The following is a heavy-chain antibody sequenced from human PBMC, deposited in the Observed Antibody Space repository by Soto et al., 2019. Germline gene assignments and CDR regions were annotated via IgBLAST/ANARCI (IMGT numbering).Heavy chain of an antibody. CDR1: GFTFSSYG. J-gene: IGHJ4*02. V-gene: IGHV3-33*01. Sequence: GGSLRLSCAASGFTFSSYGMHWVRQAPGKGLEWVAVIWYDGSNKYYADSVKGRFTISRDNSKNTLYLQMNSLRAEDTAVYYCARAGGYDWFDYWGQGTLVTVSS. CDR2: IWYDGSNK. D-gene: IGHD5-12*01. CDR3: ARAGGYDWFDY.